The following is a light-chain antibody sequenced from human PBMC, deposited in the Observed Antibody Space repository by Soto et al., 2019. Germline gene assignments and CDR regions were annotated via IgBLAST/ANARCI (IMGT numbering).Light chain of an antibody. V-gene: IGKV3-20*01. Sequence: EIVLTQSPGTLSLSPGERATLSCRASQSVSSSYLAWYQQKPDQAPRLLIYGASSRATGIPDRFSGSGSGTDFTLTISRLEPVDFAVYYCQQYGSSPQTFGQGTKVEIK. CDR2: GAS. CDR3: QQYGSSPQT. J-gene: IGKJ1*01. CDR1: QSVSSSY.